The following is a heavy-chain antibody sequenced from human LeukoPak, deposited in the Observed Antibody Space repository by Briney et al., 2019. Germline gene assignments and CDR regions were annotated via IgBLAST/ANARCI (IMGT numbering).Heavy chain of an antibody. CDR1: GGSISSYF. CDR2: IYNSGST. D-gene: IGHD3-22*01. CDR3: ARAWYYYDSSGYYPFDY. Sequence: SETLSLTCTVSGGSISSYFWSWIRQPPGKGLEWIGYIYNSGSTNYNPSLKSRVTISVDTSKNQFSLKLSSVTAADTAVYYCARAWYYYDSSGYYPFDYWGQGTLVTVSS. J-gene: IGHJ4*02. V-gene: IGHV4-59*12.